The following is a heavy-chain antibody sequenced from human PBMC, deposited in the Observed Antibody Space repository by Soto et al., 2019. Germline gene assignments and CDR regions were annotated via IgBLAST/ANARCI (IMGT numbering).Heavy chain of an antibody. CDR1: GGSISSGGYY. CDR3: ARSKNYDILTGYYYYYMDV. J-gene: IGHJ6*03. D-gene: IGHD3-9*01. Sequence: QVQLQESGPGLVKPSQTLSLSCTVSGGSISSGGYYWSWIRQHPGKGLEWIGYIYYSWSTYYNPSLKSRVSISVDTSKNQFSLKVRSVTAADTAVYYCARSKNYDILTGYYYYYMDVWGKGTTVTVSS. V-gene: IGHV4-31*03. CDR2: IYYSWST.